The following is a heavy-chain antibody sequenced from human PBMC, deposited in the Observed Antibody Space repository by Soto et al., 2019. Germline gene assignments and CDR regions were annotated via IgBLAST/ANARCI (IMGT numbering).Heavy chain of an antibody. CDR1: GFTVSSNY. V-gene: IGHV3-66*01. Sequence: GGSLRLSCAASGFTVSSNYMSWVRQAPGKGLEWVSVIYGGSSTYYADSVKGRFTISRDNSKKTLYLQMNSLRAEDTAVYYCATTGDGVYFDYWGQGTLVTVSS. CDR2: IYGGSST. CDR3: ATTGDGVYFDY. J-gene: IGHJ4*02. D-gene: IGHD4-17*01.